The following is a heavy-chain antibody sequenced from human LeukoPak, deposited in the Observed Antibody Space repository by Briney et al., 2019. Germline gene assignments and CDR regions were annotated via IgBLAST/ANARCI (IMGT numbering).Heavy chain of an antibody. V-gene: IGHV3-9*03. J-gene: IGHJ3*02. CDR2: ISWNSGSI. D-gene: IGHD2-2*01. CDR3: AKAGYQLLDDAFDI. Sequence: PGGSPRLSCAASGFTFDDYAMHWVRQAPGKGLEWVSGISWNSGSIGYADSVKGRFTISRDNAKNSLYLQMNSLRAEDMALYYCAKAGYQLLDDAFDIWGQGTMVTVSS. CDR1: GFTFDDYA.